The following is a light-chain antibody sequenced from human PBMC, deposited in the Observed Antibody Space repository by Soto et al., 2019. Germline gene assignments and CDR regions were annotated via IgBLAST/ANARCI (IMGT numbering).Light chain of an antibody. CDR1: QSVSSN. V-gene: IGKV3-15*01. CDR2: GAS. CDR3: QPYYNWPRT. J-gene: IGKJ1*01. Sequence: EIVMTQSPATLSVSPGERATLSCRASQSVSSNLAWYQQKPGQAPRLLIYGASTRATGIPARFSGSGSGTAFTLTISSLQSEDFAVYYCQPYYNWPRTFGQGTKVEIK.